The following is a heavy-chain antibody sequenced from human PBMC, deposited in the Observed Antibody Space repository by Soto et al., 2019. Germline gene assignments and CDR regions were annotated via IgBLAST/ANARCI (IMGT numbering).Heavy chain of an antibody. Sequence: ASVKVSCKASGYTFTSYDINWVRQATGQGLEWMGWMNPNSGNTGYAQKFQGRVTMTTDTSTSTAYMELRSLRSDDTAVYYCARGRYSSPRAYWGQGTLVTVSS. CDR1: GYTFTSYD. CDR3: ARGRYSSPRAY. D-gene: IGHD6-13*01. J-gene: IGHJ4*02. CDR2: MNPNSGNT. V-gene: IGHV1-8*01.